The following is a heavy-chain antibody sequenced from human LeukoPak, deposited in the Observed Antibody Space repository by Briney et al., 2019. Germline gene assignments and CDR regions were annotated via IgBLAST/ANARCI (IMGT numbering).Heavy chain of an antibody. Sequence: SETLSLTCAVYGGSFSGYYWSWIRQPPGKGLEWIGEINHSGSTNYNPSLKSRVTISVDTSKNQFSLKLSSVTAADTAVYYCARVSVAGFLLDYWGQGTLVTVSS. CDR3: ARVSVAGFLLDY. V-gene: IGHV4-34*01. D-gene: IGHD6-19*01. CDR2: INHSGST. CDR1: GGSFSGYY. J-gene: IGHJ4*02.